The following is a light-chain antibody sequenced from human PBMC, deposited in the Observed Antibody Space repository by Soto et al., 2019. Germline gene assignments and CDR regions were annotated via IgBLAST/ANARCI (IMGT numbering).Light chain of an antibody. J-gene: IGKJ5*01. CDR1: QTISTY. V-gene: IGKV1-39*01. CDR3: QQSYSTPPT. Sequence: DIQMTQSPSSLSATVGDSVTMSCRASQTISTYLNWYQQKPGQAPTLLIFTASTLQSGVPSRFSGSGSGTDFTLTISSVQPEDFATYYCQQSYSTPPTFGQGTRLEI. CDR2: TAS.